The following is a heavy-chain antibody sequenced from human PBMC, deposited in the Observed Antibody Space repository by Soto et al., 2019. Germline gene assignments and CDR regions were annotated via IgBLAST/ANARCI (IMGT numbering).Heavy chain of an antibody. D-gene: IGHD2-2*03. J-gene: IGHJ6*02. CDR2: IYPGDSDT. CDR3: ARMDIVVVPAAVNYCYYGMDV. Sequence: PGESLKISCKGSGYSFTSYWIGWVRQMPGKGLEWMGIIYPGDSDTRYSPSFQGQVTISADKSISTAYLQWSSLKASDTAMYYCARMDIVVVPAAVNYCYYGMDVWGQGTTVTVSS. V-gene: IGHV5-51*01. CDR1: GYSFTSYW.